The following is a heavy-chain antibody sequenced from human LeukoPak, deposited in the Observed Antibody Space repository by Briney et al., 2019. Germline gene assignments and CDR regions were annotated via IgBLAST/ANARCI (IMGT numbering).Heavy chain of an antibody. V-gene: IGHV1-2*02. CDR3: ARGGYYYGSGSYSNMVDWFDP. J-gene: IGHJ5*02. CDR1: GYTFTGYY. D-gene: IGHD3-10*01. CDR2: INPNSGGT. Sequence: ASVKVSCRASGYTFTGYYMHWVRQAPGQGLEWVGWINPNSGGTNYAQKFQGRVTMTRDTSISTAYMELSRLRSDDTAVYYCARGGYYYGSGSYSNMVDWFDPWGQGTLVTVSS.